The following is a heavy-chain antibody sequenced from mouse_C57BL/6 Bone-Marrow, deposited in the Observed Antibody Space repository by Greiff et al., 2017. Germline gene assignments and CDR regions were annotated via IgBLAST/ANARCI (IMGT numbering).Heavy chain of an antibody. CDR1: GYSITSGYY. D-gene: IGHD1-1*01. CDR2: ISYDGSN. V-gene: IGHV3-6*01. J-gene: IGHJ4*01. Sequence: LQESGPGLVKPSQSLSLTCSVTGYSITSGYYWNWIRQFPGNKLEWMGYISYDGSNNYNPTLKNRISITRDTAKNQFFLKLNSVTTEDTATYYCAIETSTVVRAMDYWGQGTSVTVSS. CDR3: AIETSTVVRAMDY.